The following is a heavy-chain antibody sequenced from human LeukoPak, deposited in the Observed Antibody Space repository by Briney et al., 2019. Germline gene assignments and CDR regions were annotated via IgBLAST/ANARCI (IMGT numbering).Heavy chain of an antibody. J-gene: IGHJ4*02. Sequence: GGSLRPSCAASGFTFSSYSMNWVRQAPGKGLEWVSYITSSSSTIYYADSVKGRFIISRDNAKNSLYLQMNSLRAEDTAVYYCARDGITIFGVASAFDYWGQGTLVTVSS. V-gene: IGHV3-48*01. CDR3: ARDGITIFGVASAFDY. D-gene: IGHD3-3*01. CDR1: GFTFSSYS. CDR2: ITSSSSTI.